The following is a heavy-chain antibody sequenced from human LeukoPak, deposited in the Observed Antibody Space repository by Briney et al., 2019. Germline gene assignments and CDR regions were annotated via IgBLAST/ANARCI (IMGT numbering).Heavy chain of an antibody. V-gene: IGHV3-23*01. CDR2: ITASGATT. CDR3: ARAEAAGDNRGGYYYFYMDV. Sequence: GGSLRLSCATSGFTFSAHHMNWIRQAPGKGLEWVSGITASGATTYYADSVKGRFTISRDSSQSTLYLQMNSLRAEDTAVYYCARAEAAGDNRGGYYYFYMDVWGKGTTVTVSS. CDR1: GFTFSAHH. J-gene: IGHJ6*03. D-gene: IGHD6-25*01.